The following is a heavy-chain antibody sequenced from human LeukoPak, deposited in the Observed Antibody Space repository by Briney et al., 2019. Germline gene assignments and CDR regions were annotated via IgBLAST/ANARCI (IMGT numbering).Heavy chain of an antibody. CDR2: ITWNTGNI. D-gene: IGHD6-19*01. CDR1: GFTFGEFG. CDR3: AKDSSSGSYGAYFMDV. J-gene: IGHJ6*03. Sequence: SLRLSCAASGFTFGEFGMHWVRQVPGRGLEWVSSITWNTGNIFYADSVKGRLTISRDNSKSTLYLQMNSLRPEDTAVYYCAKDSSSGSYGAYFMDVWGKGTTVTISS. V-gene: IGHV3-9*01.